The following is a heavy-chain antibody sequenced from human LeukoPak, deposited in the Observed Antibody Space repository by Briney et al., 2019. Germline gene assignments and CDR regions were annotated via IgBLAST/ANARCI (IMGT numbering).Heavy chain of an antibody. V-gene: IGHV4-4*07. J-gene: IGHJ6*03. CDR3: ARRVGYCSSTSCYKYYYYYMDV. Sequence: KPSETLSLTCTVSGGSISSDYWSWIRQPAGKGLEWIGRIYTSGSTNYNPSLKSRVTMPVETSKNQYSLKLSSVTAANTAVYYYARRVGYCSSTSCYKYYYYYMDVWGKGTTGTVSS. CDR1: GGSISSDY. CDR2: IYTSGST. D-gene: IGHD2-2*02.